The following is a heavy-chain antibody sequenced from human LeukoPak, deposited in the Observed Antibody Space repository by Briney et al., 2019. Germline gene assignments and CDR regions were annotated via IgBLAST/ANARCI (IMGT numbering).Heavy chain of an antibody. J-gene: IGHJ6*03. Sequence: TGESLRLSCAASGFTFSTYAMSWVRQAPGKGLEWVSLIGGSDGRTRYADSVKGRFTISRDNSKNTLYLEMNSLRAEDTAVYYCAKDSSSYDWGYMDVWGKGTTVTISS. CDR3: AKDSSSYDWGYMDV. CDR2: IGGSDGRT. D-gene: IGHD3-22*01. V-gene: IGHV3-23*01. CDR1: GFTFSTYA.